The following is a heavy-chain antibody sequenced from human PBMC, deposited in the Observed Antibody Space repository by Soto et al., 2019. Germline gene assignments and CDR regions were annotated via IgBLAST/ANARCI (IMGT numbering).Heavy chain of an antibody. Sequence: QLQLQESGPGLVKPSETRSLTCTVSGGSISSSNYYWGWIRHPPGKGLEWIGSIYYSGSTYYNTSPKSRVTVSINTSKDQVSLKLRYVTAADTAVYYWTRQLSYCTNGVCYLDAFDIWGQWTRVTVSS. CDR3: TRQLSYCTNGVCYLDAFDI. D-gene: IGHD2-8*01. CDR2: IYYSGST. CDR1: GGSISSSNYY. V-gene: IGHV4-39*01. J-gene: IGHJ3*02.